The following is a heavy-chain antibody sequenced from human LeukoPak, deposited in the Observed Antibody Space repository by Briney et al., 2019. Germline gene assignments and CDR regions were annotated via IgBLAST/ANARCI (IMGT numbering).Heavy chain of an antibody. CDR1: GFSISTNYY. V-gene: IGHV4-38-2*02. J-gene: IGHJ4*02. Sequence: SEALSLTCTASGFSISTNYYWGWTRQPPGRGLEWIGSIHHSGNTHHNPSLRSRVIMSIDTSKNKFSLRLSSVTAADTAVYFCARTNWDPGDYWGQGMLVTVSS. CDR2: IHHSGNT. CDR3: ARTNWDPGDY. D-gene: IGHD1-1*01.